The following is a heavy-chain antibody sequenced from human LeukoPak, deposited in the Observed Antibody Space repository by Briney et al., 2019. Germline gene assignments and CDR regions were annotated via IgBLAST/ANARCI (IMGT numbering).Heavy chain of an antibody. CDR1: GGSISSSSYY. D-gene: IGHD6-19*01. CDR3: ARHRHSSVGCFDP. J-gene: IGHJ5*02. CDR2: IYYSGST. Sequence: SGTLSLTCTVSGGSISSSSYYWGWIRQPPGKGLEWIGSIYYSGSTYYNPSLKSRVTISVDTSKNQFSLKLSSVTAADTAVYYCARHRHSSVGCFDPWGQGTLVTVSS. V-gene: IGHV4-39*01.